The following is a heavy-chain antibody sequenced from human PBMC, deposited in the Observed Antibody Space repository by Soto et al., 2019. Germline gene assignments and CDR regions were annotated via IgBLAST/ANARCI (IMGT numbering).Heavy chain of an antibody. J-gene: IGHJ3*02. V-gene: IGHV4-30-2*01. CDR3: ASTMVRGPYQGAFDI. CDR2: IYHSGST. CDR1: GGSISSGGYS. Sequence: QLQLQESGSGLVKPSQTLSLTCAVSGGSISSGGYSWSWIRQPPGKGLEWIGYIYHSGSTYYNPSLKSRVTISVDRSKNQFSLKLSSVTAADTAVYYCASTMVRGPYQGAFDIWGQGTMVTVSS. D-gene: IGHD3-10*01.